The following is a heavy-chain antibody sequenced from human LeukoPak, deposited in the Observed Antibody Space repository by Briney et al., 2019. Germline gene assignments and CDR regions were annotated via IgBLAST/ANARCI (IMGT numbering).Heavy chain of an antibody. Sequence: GGSLRLSCEASGFTFSSYNMHWVRQAPGEGLMWVSRINDDGTDTKYAESVKDRFTISRDNAKNTLYLQMNSLRADDTAMYYCARDLDWLIYDYWGQGSLVAVSS. V-gene: IGHV3-74*03. J-gene: IGHJ4*02. CDR2: INDDGTDT. CDR3: ARDLDWLIYDY. D-gene: IGHD2-21*01. CDR1: GFTFSSYN.